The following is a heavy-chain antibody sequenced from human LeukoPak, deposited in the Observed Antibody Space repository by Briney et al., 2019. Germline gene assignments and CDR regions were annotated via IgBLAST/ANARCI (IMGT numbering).Heavy chain of an antibody. D-gene: IGHD4-23*01. CDR2: IYYSGST. J-gene: IGHJ4*02. Sequence: SETLSLTCTVSGGSIRSYYWSWIRQPPGKGLEWIGYIYYSGSTNYNPSLKSRVTISVDTSKNQFSLKLSSVTAADTAVYYCARRGVVTEFDYWGQGTLVTVSS. V-gene: IGHV4-59*01. CDR3: ARRGVVTEFDY. CDR1: GGSIRSYY.